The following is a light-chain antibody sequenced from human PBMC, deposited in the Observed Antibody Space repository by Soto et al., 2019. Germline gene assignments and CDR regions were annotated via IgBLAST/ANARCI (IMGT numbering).Light chain of an antibody. J-gene: IGLJ2*01. CDR3: GTWDSSLTAVV. CDR1: SSNIGNNY. V-gene: IGLV1-51*01. CDR2: DNT. Sequence: QSVLTQPPSVSAAPGQRVTISCSGSSSNIGNNYVSWYQQFPGTAPTLLIYDNTKRPSGIPDRFSGSKSGTSATLGITGLQTGDEANYYCGTWDSSLTAVVFGGGTKLTVL.